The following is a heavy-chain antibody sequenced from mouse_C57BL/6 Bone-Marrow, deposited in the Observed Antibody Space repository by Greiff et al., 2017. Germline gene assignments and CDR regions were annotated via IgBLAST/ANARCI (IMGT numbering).Heavy chain of an antibody. CDR3: ARSGLRQEFAY. J-gene: IGHJ3*01. CDR2: ISYDGSN. Sequence: VQLQESGPGLVKPCQSLSLSCPATGYSITSGYFWNWIRHFPGNKLEWMGYISYDGSNNYNPSLKNLISITRDTSKNQFFLKLNSVTTEDTATYYWARSGLRQEFAYWGQGTLVTVSA. V-gene: IGHV3-6*01. D-gene: IGHD2-4*01. CDR1: GYSITSGYF.